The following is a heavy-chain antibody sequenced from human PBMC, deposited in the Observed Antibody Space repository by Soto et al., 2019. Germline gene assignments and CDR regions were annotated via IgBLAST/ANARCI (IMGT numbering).Heavy chain of an antibody. CDR1: GGSMRNYF. D-gene: IGHD6-13*01. CDR2: IHYSGTT. CDR3: AAGEDSSRNLAPYYLDF. V-gene: IGHV4-59*01. J-gene: IGHJ4*02. Sequence: SETLSLTCTVSGGSMRNYFWTWIRQPPGKGLEWIGYIHYSGTTSFFPSYNPSLRSRVTISEDTSKNQFSLKLLSVTTADTAVYFCAAGEDSSRNLAPYYLDFWGQGTLVTRLL.